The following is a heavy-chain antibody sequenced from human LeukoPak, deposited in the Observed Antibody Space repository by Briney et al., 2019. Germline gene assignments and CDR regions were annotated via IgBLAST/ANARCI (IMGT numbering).Heavy chain of an antibody. CDR2: INAGNGNT. CDR1: GYTFTSYA. D-gene: IGHD2-2*01. J-gene: IGHJ4*02. V-gene: IGHV1-3*01. Sequence: ASVKVSCKASGYTFTSYAMHWVRRAPGQRLEWMGWINAGNGNTKYSQKFQGRVTITRDTSASTAYMELSSLRSEDTAVYYCARTPAAMEYYFDYWGQGTLVTVSS. CDR3: ARTPAAMEYYFDY.